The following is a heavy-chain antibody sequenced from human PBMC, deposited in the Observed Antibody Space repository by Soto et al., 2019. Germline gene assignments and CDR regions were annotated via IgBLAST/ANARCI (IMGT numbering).Heavy chain of an antibody. D-gene: IGHD5-12*01. CDR2: INPSGGST. CDR3: ARDRSEMATITIFDY. J-gene: IGHJ4*02. Sequence: ASVKVSCKASGYTFTSYYMHWVRQAPGQGLEWMGIINPSGGSTSYAQKFQGRVTMTRDTSTSTVYMELSSLRSEDTAVYYCARDRSEMATITIFDYWGQGTLVTVSS. CDR1: GYTFTSYY. V-gene: IGHV1-46*01.